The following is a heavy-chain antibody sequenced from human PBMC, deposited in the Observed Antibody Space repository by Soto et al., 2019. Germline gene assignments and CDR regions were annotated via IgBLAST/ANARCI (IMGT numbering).Heavy chain of an antibody. CDR1: RGSIRSSKW. CDR3: ARGDPADY. J-gene: IGHJ4*02. Sequence: SESLDLTSAVSRGSIRSSKWWRWVRQPPGKGLEWIGEIYHSGSTNYNPSLKSRVTISVDKSKNQFSLKLSSVTAADTAVDYWARGDPADYWGQGTLVTVSS. CDR2: IYHSGST. V-gene: IGHV4-4*02.